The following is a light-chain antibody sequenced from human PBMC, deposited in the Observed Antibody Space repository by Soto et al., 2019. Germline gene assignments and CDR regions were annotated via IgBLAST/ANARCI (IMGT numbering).Light chain of an antibody. CDR3: QQYGSSPLYT. Sequence: EIVLTQSPGTLSLSPGERATLSCRASQSVSSSYLAWYQQKPGQAPRLLIYGASSRATGIPDRFSGSGYGTDFTITISRLEPEDFAVYYCQQYGSSPLYTFGQGTKLEIK. J-gene: IGKJ2*01. CDR1: QSVSSSY. CDR2: GAS. V-gene: IGKV3-20*01.